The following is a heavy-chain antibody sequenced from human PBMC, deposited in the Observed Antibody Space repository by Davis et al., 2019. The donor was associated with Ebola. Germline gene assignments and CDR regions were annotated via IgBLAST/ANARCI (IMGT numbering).Heavy chain of an antibody. CDR2: ISNGGST. CDR1: GFTVSSNY. V-gene: IGHV3-66*01. D-gene: IGHD5-12*01. J-gene: IGHJ4*02. Sequence: GESLKISCAASGFTVSSNYMTWVRQAPGKGLEWVSLISNGGSTYSADSVKGRFTISRDNSKNTMYLQMNSLRAEDTAVYYCARARAYSYGSDFDYWGQGTLVTVSS. CDR3: ARARAYSYGSDFDY.